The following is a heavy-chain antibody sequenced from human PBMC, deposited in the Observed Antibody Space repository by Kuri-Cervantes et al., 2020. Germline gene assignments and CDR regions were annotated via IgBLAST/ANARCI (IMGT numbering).Heavy chain of an antibody. J-gene: IGHJ4*02. D-gene: IGHD2-2*01. CDR1: GYTFTSYG. CDR3: ARGGLDCSSTSCSRTHDNY. CDR2: ISAYNGNT. V-gene: IGHV1-18*01. Sequence: VSVKVSCKASGYTFTSYGISWVRQAPGQGLEWMGWISAYNGNTNYAQKLQGRVTMTTDTSTSTAYMELRSLRSDDTAVYYCARGGLDCSSTSCSRTHDNYWGQGTLVTVSS.